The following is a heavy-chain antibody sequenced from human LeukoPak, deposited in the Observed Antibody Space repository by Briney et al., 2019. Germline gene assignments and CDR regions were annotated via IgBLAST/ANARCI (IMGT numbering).Heavy chain of an antibody. CDR1: GYSISSGYY. D-gene: IGHD5-18*01. Sequence: PSETLSLTCTVSGYSISSGYYWGWIWQPPGKGLEWIGSIYHSGSTYYNPSLKSRVTISVDTSKNQFSLKLSSVTAADTAVYYCAREVDTAMVTRIDPWGQGTLVTVSS. V-gene: IGHV4-38-2*02. CDR2: IYHSGST. CDR3: AREVDTAMVTRIDP. J-gene: IGHJ5*02.